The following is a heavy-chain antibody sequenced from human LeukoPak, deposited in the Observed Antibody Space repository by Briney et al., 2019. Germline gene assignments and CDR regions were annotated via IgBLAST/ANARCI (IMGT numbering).Heavy chain of an antibody. J-gene: IGHJ4*02. D-gene: IGHD3-22*01. CDR1: GFTFSSYA. Sequence: GGSLRLSCAASGFTFSSYAMHWVRQAPGKGLEWVAVISYDGSNKYYADSVKGRFTISRDNSKNTLYLQMNSLRAEDTAVYYCAKPRYYDSSGYYFDYWGQGTLVTVSS. V-gene: IGHV3-30*04. CDR2: ISYDGSNK. CDR3: AKPRYYDSSGYYFDY.